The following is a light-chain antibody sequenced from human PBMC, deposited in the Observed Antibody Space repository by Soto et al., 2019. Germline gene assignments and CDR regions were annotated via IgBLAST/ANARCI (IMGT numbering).Light chain of an antibody. CDR2: GAS. Sequence: EILLTQSPGTLSLSPGERPTLSCRASQTVSSNYLVCYQHKPGRAPRLLIFGASLRAADIPDRFRGSGPGTDFTLTISSLEPEDFAVYYCQHRSNWHISFGQGTRLEIK. CDR1: QTVSSNY. V-gene: IGKV3D-20*02. J-gene: IGKJ5*01. CDR3: QHRSNWHIS.